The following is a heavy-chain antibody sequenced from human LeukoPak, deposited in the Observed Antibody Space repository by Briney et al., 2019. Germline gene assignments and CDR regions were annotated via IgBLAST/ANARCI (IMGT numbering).Heavy chain of an antibody. D-gene: IGHD1-14*01. CDR1: GFIFSDYW. J-gene: IGHJ6*02. CDR3: ARVSEYYGMDV. Sequence: GGSLRLSCAASGFIFSDYWMTWVRQAPGKGLEWVANIKQDGSEKYYVDSVKGRFTISRDNAKNSLYLQMNSLRAEDTAVYYCARVSEYYGMDVWGQGTTVTVSS. V-gene: IGHV3-7*01. CDR2: IKQDGSEK.